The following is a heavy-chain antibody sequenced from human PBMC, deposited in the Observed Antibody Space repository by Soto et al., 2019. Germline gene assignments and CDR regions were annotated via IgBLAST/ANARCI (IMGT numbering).Heavy chain of an antibody. CDR2: IYYNGNT. D-gene: IGHD3-10*01. Sequence: HVQLQESGPGLVKPSETLSLTCTVSGGSISGYYWNWIRQPPGRGLEWIGYIYYNGNTNYNPSLNSRVTMSVDRSKNQFSLKLTSVTAADTAVYFCARDGRLMLRGFSFYNGMDVWGQGTTVAVSS. J-gene: IGHJ6*02. CDR3: ARDGRLMLRGFSFYNGMDV. V-gene: IGHV4-59*01. CDR1: GGSISGYY.